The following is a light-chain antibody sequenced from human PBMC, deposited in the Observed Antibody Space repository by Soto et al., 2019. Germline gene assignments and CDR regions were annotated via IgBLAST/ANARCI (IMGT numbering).Light chain of an antibody. CDR2: DVS. J-gene: IGLJ2*01. Sequence: QSALTQPASVSGSPGQSITISCTGTSSDVGGYDYVSWYQQHPGNAPKLMIYDVSYRPSGVSNRFSGSKSDNTASLTISGLQAEDEADYYCSSYSGTATLFVFGGGTQLTVL. CDR3: SSYSGTATLFV. CDR1: SSDVGGYDY. V-gene: IGLV2-14*03.